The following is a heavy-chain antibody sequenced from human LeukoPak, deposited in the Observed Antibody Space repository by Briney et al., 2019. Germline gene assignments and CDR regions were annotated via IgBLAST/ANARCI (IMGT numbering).Heavy chain of an antibody. J-gene: IGHJ4*02. Sequence: GGSLRLSCTASGFTFSSYAMSWVRQAPGKGLEWVSVISGSGGSTYYGDSVKGRLTISRDNSKNTLYLQMNSLRAGDTAVYYCAKDGVVTITFDYWGQGTLVTVSS. CDR1: GFTFSSYA. D-gene: IGHD3-16*01. CDR2: ISGSGGST. V-gene: IGHV3-23*01. CDR3: AKDGVVTITFDY.